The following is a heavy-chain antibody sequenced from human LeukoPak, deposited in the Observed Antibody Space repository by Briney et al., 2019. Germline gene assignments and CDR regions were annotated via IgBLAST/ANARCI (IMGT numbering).Heavy chain of an antibody. CDR2: IHTTENT. J-gene: IGHJ4*02. V-gene: IGHV4-4*07. CDR3: ARQWVGNLLWQRLGYLGS. CDR1: GDSFSSYY. Sequence: SETLTLSCTASGDSFSSYYRNWIRQTPGKGLEWIGHIHTTENTRYNPSLKKRALMSLDSSRKKLTLSQTSVTAADTAAFFFARQWVGNLLWQRLGYLGSWGEGVLVTVAS. D-gene: IGHD3-10*01.